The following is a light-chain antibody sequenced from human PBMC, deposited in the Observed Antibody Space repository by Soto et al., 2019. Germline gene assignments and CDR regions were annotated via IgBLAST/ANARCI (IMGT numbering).Light chain of an antibody. CDR1: QSISWY. V-gene: IGKV1-5*01. CDR2: DAS. Sequence: DIQMTQSPSTLSASVEDRVTITCRASQSISWYLAWYQQKPGKAPKLLIYDASRLKSGVPSRFSGSGSGTEFALTISSLQPDDFASYYCHQYDSYSSWTFGQGTKVEVK. CDR3: HQYDSYSSWT. J-gene: IGKJ1*01.